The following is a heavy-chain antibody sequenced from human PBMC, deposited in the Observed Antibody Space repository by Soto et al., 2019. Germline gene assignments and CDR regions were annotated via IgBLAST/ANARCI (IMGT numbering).Heavy chain of an antibody. D-gene: IGHD4-17*01. J-gene: IGHJ4*02. CDR2: IYYSGST. Sequence: QVQLQESGPGLVKPSQTLSLTCTVSGGSISSGGYYWSWIRQHPGKGLEWIGYIYYSGSTYYNPSLKSRVTISVHTSTNQFSLRLSSVTAADTAVYYCARSKPSTVTTTYLIDYWGQGTLVTVSS. V-gene: IGHV4-31*03. CDR3: ARSKPSTVTTTYLIDY. CDR1: GGSISSGGYY.